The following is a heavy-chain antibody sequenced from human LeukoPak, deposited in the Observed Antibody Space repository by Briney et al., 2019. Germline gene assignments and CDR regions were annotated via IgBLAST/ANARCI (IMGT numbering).Heavy chain of an antibody. V-gene: IGHV3-48*01. CDR3: ARDAGNSGYGCDL. J-gene: IGHJ5*02. CDR1: GFTFSHFS. CDR2: ISGSSKTI. Sequence: GGSLRLSCTASGFTFSHFSMNWVRLAPGKGLQWVSFISGSSKTIYYGDSVKGRFTISRDNAKNSLYLQMNDLRGEDTAIYYCARDAGNSGYGCDLWGQGTLVTVSS. D-gene: IGHD5-12*01.